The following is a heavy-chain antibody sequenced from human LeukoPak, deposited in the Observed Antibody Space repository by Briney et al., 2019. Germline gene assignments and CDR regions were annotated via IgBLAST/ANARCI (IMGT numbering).Heavy chain of an antibody. D-gene: IGHD3-10*01. CDR3: ATGARSMVRGVITNDY. CDR1: GYTLTELS. J-gene: IGHJ4*02. V-gene: IGHV1-24*01. Sequence: GASVKVSCKVSGYTLTELSMHWVRQAPGKGLEWMGGFDPEDGETIYAQKFQGRVTMTEDTSTDTAYMELSSLRSEDTAVYYCATGARSMVRGVITNDYWGQGTLVTLSS. CDR2: FDPEDGET.